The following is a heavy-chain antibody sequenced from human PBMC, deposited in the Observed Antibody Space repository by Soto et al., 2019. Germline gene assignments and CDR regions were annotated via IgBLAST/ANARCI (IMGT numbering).Heavy chain of an antibody. V-gene: IGHV4-59*08. CDR1: GGSISSYY. CDR3: ARHISSSWYDYYYYGMDV. J-gene: IGHJ6*02. D-gene: IGHD6-13*01. Sequence: PSETLSLTCTVSGGSISSYYWSWIRQPPAKGLEWIGYIYYSGSTNYNPSLKSRVTISVDTSKNQFSLKLSSVTAADTAVYYCARHISSSWYDYYYYGMDVWGQGTTVTVSS. CDR2: IYYSGST.